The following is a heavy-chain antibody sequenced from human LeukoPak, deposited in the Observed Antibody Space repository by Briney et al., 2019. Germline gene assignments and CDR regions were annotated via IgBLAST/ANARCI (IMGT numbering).Heavy chain of an antibody. Sequence: SETLSLTCTVSGGSIRSYYWSWVRQPPGKGLEYIGHIYYTGSTDYNPSLKSRVTMSLDTSNNQFSLKLSSVTAADTALYSCARFSAHQLRSGYYYYMDVWGKGTTVTVSS. V-gene: IGHV4-59*01. J-gene: IGHJ6*03. CDR3: ARFSAHQLRSGYYYYMDV. CDR1: GGSIRSYY. D-gene: IGHD2-2*01. CDR2: IYYTGST.